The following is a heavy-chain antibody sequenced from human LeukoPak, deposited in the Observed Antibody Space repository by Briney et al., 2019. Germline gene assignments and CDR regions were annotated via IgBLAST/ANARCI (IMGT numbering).Heavy chain of an antibody. J-gene: IGHJ3*02. CDR1: GYTFTSYY. D-gene: IGHD4-17*01. Sequence: ASVKVSCKASGYTFTSYYMHWVRQAPGQGLEWMGIINPSGGSTSYAQKFQGRVTMTRDMSTSTVYMELSSLRSEDTAVYYCARDMRRGTTVTLDAFDIWGQGTMVTVSS. V-gene: IGHV1-46*01. CDR2: INPSGGST. CDR3: ARDMRRGTTVTLDAFDI.